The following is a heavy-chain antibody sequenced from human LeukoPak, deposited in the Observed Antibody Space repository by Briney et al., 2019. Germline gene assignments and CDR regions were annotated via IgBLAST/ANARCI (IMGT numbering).Heavy chain of an antibody. CDR1: GAIFPSKKVA. D-gene: IGHD6-19*01. CDR3: ARDIGTSGWYTFDY. V-gene: IGHV6-1*01. J-gene: IGHJ4*02. CDR2: TYYRSNGYN. Sequence: SQTLSLTCAISGAIFPSKKVAWNWIRHPPSRGLEWLERTYYRSNGYNDYAEFIPGRITINPDTSKKQFSLQLTSVTPEDTAVYFCARDIGTSGWYTFDYWGQGTLVTVSS.